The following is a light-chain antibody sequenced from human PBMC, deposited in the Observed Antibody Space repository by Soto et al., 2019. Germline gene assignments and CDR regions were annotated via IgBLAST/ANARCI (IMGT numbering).Light chain of an antibody. CDR2: DVT. CDR1: SSDVGGYRF. V-gene: IGLV2-11*01. J-gene: IGLJ2*01. Sequence: QSALTQPRSVSGSAGQSVTISCTGTSSDVGGYRFVSWYQHHPGKAPKLMIYDVTNRPSGIPARFSGSKSGNTASLTISGLQADDEADYYCSSYAGSYTVVFGGGTKLTVL. CDR3: SSYAGSYTVV.